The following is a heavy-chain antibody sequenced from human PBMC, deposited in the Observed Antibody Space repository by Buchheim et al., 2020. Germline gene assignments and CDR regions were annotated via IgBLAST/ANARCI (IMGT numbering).Heavy chain of an antibody. CDR1: GFTVSSNY. CDR3: ARDDIVATISDYYYGMDV. CDR2: IYSGGST. D-gene: IGHD5-12*01. Sequence: EVQLVESGGGLVQPGGSLRLSCAASGFTVSSNYTSWVRQAPGKGLEWVSVIYSGGSTYYADSVKGRFTISRDNSKNTLYLQMNSLRAEDTAVYYCARDDIVATISDYYYGMDVWGQGTT. J-gene: IGHJ6*02. V-gene: IGHV3-66*02.